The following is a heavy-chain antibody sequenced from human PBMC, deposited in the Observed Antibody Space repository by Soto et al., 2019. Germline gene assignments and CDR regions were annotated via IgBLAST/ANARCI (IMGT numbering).Heavy chain of an antibody. J-gene: IGHJ4*02. CDR3: AKDDEGGSDCDLGY. CDR2: ISSDGSNK. CDR1: GFTFSSHA. D-gene: IGHD1-26*01. Sequence: QVQLVESGGGVVQPGRSLRLSCAVSGFTFSSHAMHWVRQAPGKGLEWVALISSDGSNKYYADSVKGRFTTSRDNSKNRMYLQMNRLRVEDTAVYYCAKDDEGGSDCDLGYWGQGALVTVSS. V-gene: IGHV3-30-3*01.